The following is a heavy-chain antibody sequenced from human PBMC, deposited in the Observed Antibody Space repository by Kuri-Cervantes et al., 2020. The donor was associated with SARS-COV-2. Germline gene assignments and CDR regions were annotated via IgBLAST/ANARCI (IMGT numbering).Heavy chain of an antibody. J-gene: IGHJ4*02. CDR2: IYYSGST. Sequence: SETLSLTCTASGGSISSYYWSWIRQPPGQGLEWLGYIYYSGSTKYNPSLKSRVTISVDTSKNQFFLKLSSVTAADTAVYYCARGSESPPFDYWGQGTLVTVSS. CDR3: ARGSESPPFDY. D-gene: IGHD2/OR15-2a*01. V-gene: IGHV4-59*12. CDR1: GGSISSYY.